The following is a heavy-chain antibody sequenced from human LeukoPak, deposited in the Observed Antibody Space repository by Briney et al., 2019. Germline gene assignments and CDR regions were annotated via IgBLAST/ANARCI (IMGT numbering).Heavy chain of an antibody. D-gene: IGHD4-17*01. Sequence: GGSLRLSCAASGFTFSSYAMSWVRQAPGKGLEWVSAISGSGGTTHYADSVKGRFTISRDNSKNTLYLQMNSLRADDTAVYYCAKNWAYGDYPLNYWGQGTLVTVSS. V-gene: IGHV3-23*01. CDR2: ISGSGGTT. J-gene: IGHJ4*02. CDR3: AKNWAYGDYPLNY. CDR1: GFTFSSYA.